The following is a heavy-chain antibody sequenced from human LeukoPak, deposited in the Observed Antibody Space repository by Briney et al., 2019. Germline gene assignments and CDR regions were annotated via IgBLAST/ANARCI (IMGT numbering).Heavy chain of an antibody. Sequence: GGSLRLSCAASGFTFSSYAMSWVRQAPGKGLEGVSAISGSGGSTYYADSVKGRFTISRDNSKNTLYLQMNSLRAEDTAVYYCAIIPVGARYYFDYRDQGTLVTVSS. CDR2: ISGSGGST. CDR3: AIIPVGARYYFDY. J-gene: IGHJ4*02. V-gene: IGHV3-23*01. CDR1: GFTFSSYA. D-gene: IGHD1-26*01.